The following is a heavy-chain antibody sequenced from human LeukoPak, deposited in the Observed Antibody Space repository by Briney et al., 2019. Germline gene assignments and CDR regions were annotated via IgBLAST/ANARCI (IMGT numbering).Heavy chain of an antibody. CDR1: GGSISSYY. D-gene: IGHD1-26*01. V-gene: IGHV4-59*01. Sequence: SETLSLTCTVSGGSISSYYWSWIRQPPGKGLEWIGYIYYSGSTNYNPSLKSRVTISVDTSKNQFSLKLSSVTAADTAVYYCARVDIVGATQVNWYFDLWGRGTLVTVSS. CDR2: IYYSGST. J-gene: IGHJ2*01. CDR3: ARVDIVGATQVNWYFDL.